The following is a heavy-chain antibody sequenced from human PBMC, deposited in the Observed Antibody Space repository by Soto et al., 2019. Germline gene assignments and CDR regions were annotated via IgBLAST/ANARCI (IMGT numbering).Heavy chain of an antibody. J-gene: IGHJ6*02. CDR3: ARPDEGGYSSNHHYYYALDV. V-gene: IGHV1-69*01. CDR2: IIPIFDIT. Sequence: QVQLVQSGAEVKEPGSSVKVSCKASGGTFRSYSISWVRQAPGQGLEWMGGIIPIFDITNYAQKFQGRVTITADESTSTAYMELSSLGYDDTAVYYCARPDEGGYSSNHHYYYALDVWGQGTTVTV. D-gene: IGHD3-22*01. CDR1: GGTFRSYS.